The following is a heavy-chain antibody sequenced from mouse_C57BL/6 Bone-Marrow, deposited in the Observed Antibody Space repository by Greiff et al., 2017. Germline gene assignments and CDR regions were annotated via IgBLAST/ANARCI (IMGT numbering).Heavy chain of an antibody. V-gene: IGHV1-82*01. J-gene: IGHJ1*03. CDR1: GYAFSSSW. D-gene: IGHD1-1*01. CDR2: IYPGDGDT. Sequence: QVQLQQSGPELVKPGASVKISCKASGYAFSSSWMNWVKQRPGQGLEWIGRIYPGDGDTNYNGKFKGKATLTADKSSSTAYMHLSSLTSEHSAVYCCARVVATWDWYFDVWGTGTTVTVSS. CDR3: ARVVATWDWYFDV.